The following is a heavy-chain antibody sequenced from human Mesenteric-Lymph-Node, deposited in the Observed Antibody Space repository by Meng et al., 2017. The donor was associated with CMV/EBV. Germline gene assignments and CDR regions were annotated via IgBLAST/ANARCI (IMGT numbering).Heavy chain of an antibody. Sequence: DYYWSWIRQPPGKGLEWIGYIYYSGSTYYNPSLKSRVTISVDTSKNQFSLKLSSVTAADTAVYYCARDPTPDYGDYVKGYYYGMDVWGQGTTVTVSS. V-gene: IGHV4-30-4*08. CDR3: ARDPTPDYGDYVKGYYYGMDV. J-gene: IGHJ6*02. CDR1: DYY. CDR2: IYYSGST. D-gene: IGHD4-17*01.